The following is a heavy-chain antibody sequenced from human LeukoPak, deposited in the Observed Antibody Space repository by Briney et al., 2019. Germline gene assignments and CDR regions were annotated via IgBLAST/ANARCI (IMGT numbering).Heavy chain of an antibody. CDR1: GGSFSGYY. CDR2: INHSGST. Sequence: SETLSLTCAVYGGSFSGYYWSCIRQPPGKGLEWIGEINHSGSTNYNPSLKSRVTISVDTSKNQFSLKLSSVTAADTAVYYCARTLVDFWSGYYIRSKNLYFDYWGQGTLVTVSS. CDR3: ARTLVDFWSGYYIRSKNLYFDY. V-gene: IGHV4-34*01. D-gene: IGHD3-3*01. J-gene: IGHJ4*02.